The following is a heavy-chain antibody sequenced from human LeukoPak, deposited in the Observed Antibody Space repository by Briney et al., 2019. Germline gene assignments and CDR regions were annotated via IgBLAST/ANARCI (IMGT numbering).Heavy chain of an antibody. CDR3: ASLGIAVAGIQGLRARDYMDV. Sequence: SGTLSLTCAVYGGSFSGYYWSWIRQPPGKGLEWIGEINHSGSTNYNPSLKSRVTISVDTSKNQFSLKLSSVTAADTAVYYCASLGIAVAGIQGLRARDYMDVWGKGTTITISS. CDR2: INHSGST. V-gene: IGHV4-34*01. D-gene: IGHD6-19*01. CDR1: GGSFSGYY. J-gene: IGHJ6*03.